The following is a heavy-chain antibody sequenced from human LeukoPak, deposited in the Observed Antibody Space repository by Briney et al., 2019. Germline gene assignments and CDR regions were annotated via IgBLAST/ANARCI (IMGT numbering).Heavy chain of an antibody. CDR3: ARGGYCSGGTCPCSPIVAYY. D-gene: IGHD2-15*01. CDR1: GFTFSSYA. V-gene: IGHV3-23*01. CDR2: ISHSGDST. Sequence: GGSLRLSCAASGFTFSSYAMTWVRQAPGKGLEWISAISHSGDSTYYADSLKGRFTVSRDDSKNTLFLQMNSLKAEDTAIYYCARGGYCSGGTCPCSPIVAYYWGQGTLVTVSS. J-gene: IGHJ4*02.